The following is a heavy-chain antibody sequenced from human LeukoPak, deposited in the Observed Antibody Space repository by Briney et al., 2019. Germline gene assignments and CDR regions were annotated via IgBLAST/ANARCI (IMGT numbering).Heavy chain of an antibody. Sequence: GGSLRLSCAASRFTFSSYEMNWVRQAPGKGLEWVSYISSSDGIIYYADSVKGRFTISRDNAKNSLYLQVNSLRAEDTAVYYCARGPCTSCYVGEPFDIWGQGTMVTVSS. CDR3: ARGPCTSCYVGEPFDI. J-gene: IGHJ3*02. CDR2: ISSSDGII. D-gene: IGHD2-2*01. V-gene: IGHV3-48*03. CDR1: RFTFSSYE.